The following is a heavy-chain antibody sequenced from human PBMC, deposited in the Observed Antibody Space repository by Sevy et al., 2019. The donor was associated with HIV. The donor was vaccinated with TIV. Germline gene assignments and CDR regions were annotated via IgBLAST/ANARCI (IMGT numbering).Heavy chain of an antibody. J-gene: IGHJ4*02. V-gene: IGHV3-23*01. CDR3: AKEDSGGYLY. Sequence: GGSLRLSCAASGSTFISYVMTWVRQAPGKGLEWVSTISARGGSTCYADSVKGRFIISRDNSKNTVDLQMNSLRAGDTAVYYCAKEDSGGYLYWGQGTLVTVSS. D-gene: IGHD3-22*01. CDR2: ISARGGST. CDR1: GSTFISYV.